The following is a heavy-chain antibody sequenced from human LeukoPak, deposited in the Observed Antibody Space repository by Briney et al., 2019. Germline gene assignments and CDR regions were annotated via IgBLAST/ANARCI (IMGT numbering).Heavy chain of an antibody. D-gene: IGHD2-2*01. CDR1: GFTFSSYG. Sequence: PGGSLRLSCAASGFTFSSYGMSWVRQAPGKGLEWVSAISGSGGSTYYADSVKGRFTISRDNSKNTLYLQMNSLRAEDTAVYYCAKDRNLVVVPAAMPFDYWGQGTLVTVSS. CDR2: ISGSGGST. V-gene: IGHV3-23*01. J-gene: IGHJ4*02. CDR3: AKDRNLVVVPAAMPFDY.